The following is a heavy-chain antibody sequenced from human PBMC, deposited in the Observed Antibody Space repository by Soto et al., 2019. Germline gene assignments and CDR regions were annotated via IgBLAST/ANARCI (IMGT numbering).Heavy chain of an antibody. J-gene: IGHJ6*02. V-gene: IGHV4-59*01. CDR1: GGSISSDY. CDR2: IDYRGST. D-gene: IGHD6-19*01. CDR3: ARDSYSSGWYSDYYYYGMDV. Sequence: SETLSLTCTVSGGSISSDYWIWIRQPPGKGLEGIGDIDYRGSTNYNPSLKSRVTISVDTSKNEFSLKPSSVTAADTAVYYCARDSYSSGWYSDYYYYGMDVWGQGTTVTVSS.